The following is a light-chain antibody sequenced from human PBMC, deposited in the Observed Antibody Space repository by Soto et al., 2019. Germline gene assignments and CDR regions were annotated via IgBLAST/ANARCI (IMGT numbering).Light chain of an antibody. J-gene: IGKJ2*01. CDR2: GAS. V-gene: IGKV1-39*01. CDR1: QSMSIF. CDR3: QQSYSIPYT. Sequence: DIQMTQSPSSLSASVGDRVTIACRANQSMSIFLNWFQQKPGKAPKLLIYGASSLQSGVPSRFSGSGSGTDFTLTISSLQPEDFVTYYCQQSYSIPYTFGQGIKLEI.